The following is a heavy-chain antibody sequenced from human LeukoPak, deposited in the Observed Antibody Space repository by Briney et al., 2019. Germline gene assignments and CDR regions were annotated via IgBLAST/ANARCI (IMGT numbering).Heavy chain of an antibody. CDR3: AKGGLQYQPPPGNWFDP. D-gene: IGHD2-2*01. CDR2: IWYNGRNT. Sequence: GGSLRLSCAASGFTFSSYGMHWVRQAPGKGLEWVAVIWYNGRNTYYADSVKGRFTISRDNSKNTLYLQMNGLGAEDTAVYYCAKGGLQYQPPPGNWFDPWGQGTLVTVSS. J-gene: IGHJ5*02. CDR1: GFTFSSYG. V-gene: IGHV3-33*06.